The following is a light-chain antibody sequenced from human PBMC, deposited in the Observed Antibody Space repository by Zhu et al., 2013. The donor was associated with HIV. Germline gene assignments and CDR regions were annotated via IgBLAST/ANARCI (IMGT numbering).Light chain of an antibody. CDR2: DAS. V-gene: IGKV3-11*01. CDR1: QSIRNND. Sequence: ETVMTQSPATLSVSPGESATLSCRASQSIRNNDLAWYQQKPGQPPRILMYDASNRATGIPARFSGSGSGTDFTLTISSLEPEDFAVYYCQQRSTWPWTFGQGTKVE. J-gene: IGKJ1*01. CDR3: QQRSTWPWT.